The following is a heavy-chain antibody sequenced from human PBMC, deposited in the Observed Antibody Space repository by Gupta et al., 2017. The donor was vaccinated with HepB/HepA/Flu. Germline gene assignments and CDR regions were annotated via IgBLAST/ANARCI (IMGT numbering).Heavy chain of an antibody. CDR3: ARCRGIGYPFDY. D-gene: IGHD3-22*01. Sequence: DVQLLESGGGLAQPGGSLRLSCAASGFTFIRYAMPWVRQAPGKGLEWVSAVTGSGGSTYYADAVKGRLTIYRDNSKKTLYLKMKRLRGEDTAVYYCARCRGIGYPFDYGGQGTRVTISS. V-gene: IGHV3-23*01. J-gene: IGHJ4*02. CDR2: VTGSGGST. CDR1: GFTFIRYA.